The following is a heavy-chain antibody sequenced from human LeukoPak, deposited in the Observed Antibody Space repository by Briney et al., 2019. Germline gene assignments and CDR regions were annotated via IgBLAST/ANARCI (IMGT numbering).Heavy chain of an antibody. J-gene: IGHJ4*02. V-gene: IGHV4-34*01. D-gene: IGHD3-22*01. CDR3: AREGYYYDSSGYYTFDY. CDR2: INHSGST. CDR1: GGSFSGYY. Sequence: SETLSLTCAVYGGSFSGYYWSWIRQPPGKGLEWIGEINHSGSTNYNPSLKSRVTISVDTSKNQFSLKLSSVTAADTAVYYCAREGYYYDSSGYYTFDYWGQGTLVTVSS.